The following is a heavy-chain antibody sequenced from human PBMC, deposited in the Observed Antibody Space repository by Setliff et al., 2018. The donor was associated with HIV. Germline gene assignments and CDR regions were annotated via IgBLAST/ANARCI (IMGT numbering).Heavy chain of an antibody. CDR3: AKPTTVVTSYYFDS. D-gene: IGHD4-17*01. CDR1: GFTFSDHY. V-gene: IGHV3-11*04. Sequence: LRLSCAASGFTFSDHYMSWIRQSPGKGLEWLSYISASGGTVYYAGSVQGRFTTSRDNSKNMLYLQINSLTTEDTAVYYCAKPTTVVTSYYFDSWGQGTQVTVSS. J-gene: IGHJ4*02. CDR2: ISASGGTV.